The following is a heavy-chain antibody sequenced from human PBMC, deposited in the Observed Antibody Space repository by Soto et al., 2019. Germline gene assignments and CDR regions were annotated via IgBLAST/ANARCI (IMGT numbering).Heavy chain of an antibody. Sequence: QVQLVQSGAEVKRPGASVKVSCKASGYTFTNYRMLWVRQAPGQGLEWMGVINPSDGTTKYAQRFQGRATMTRDTSTRTVYMALSSLRSEDTAVYCCASNSHARLTGLGYWGQGTLVTVSS. CDR1: GYTFTNYR. D-gene: IGHD3-16*01. CDR3: ASNSHARLTGLGY. CDR2: INPSDGTT. V-gene: IGHV1-46*01. J-gene: IGHJ4*02.